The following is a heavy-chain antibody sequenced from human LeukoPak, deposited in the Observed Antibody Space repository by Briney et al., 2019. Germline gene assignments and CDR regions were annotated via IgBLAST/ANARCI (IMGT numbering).Heavy chain of an antibody. CDR1: RFTFSTYW. J-gene: IGHJ6*03. CDR3: AKEGHGSGRYSYYYYYYYMDV. CDR2: INSDGSST. V-gene: IGHV3-74*01. Sequence: QPGGSLRLSCAASRFTFSTYWMHWVRQAPGKGLVWVSRINSDGSSTGYADSVKGRFTISRDNSKNTLYLQMNSLRAEDTAVYYCAKEGHGSGRYSYYYYYYYMDVWGKGTTVTISS. D-gene: IGHD6-19*01.